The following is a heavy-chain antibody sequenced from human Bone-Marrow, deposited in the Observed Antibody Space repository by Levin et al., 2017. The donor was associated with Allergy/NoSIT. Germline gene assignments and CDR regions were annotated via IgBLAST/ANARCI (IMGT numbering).Heavy chain of an antibody. V-gene: IGHV3-7*04. CDR1: GFTFSSYW. J-gene: IGHJ4*02. CDR3: ARDSGVLWFGPKSDFDS. D-gene: IGHD3-10*01. Sequence: SCAASGFTFSSYWMSWVRQAPGKGLEWVANIKQDGSEKFYVDSVKGRFTISRDNAKNSLFLQLNSLRAEDTAVYYCARDSGVLWFGPKSDFDSWGQGTLVTVSS. CDR2: IKQDGSEK.